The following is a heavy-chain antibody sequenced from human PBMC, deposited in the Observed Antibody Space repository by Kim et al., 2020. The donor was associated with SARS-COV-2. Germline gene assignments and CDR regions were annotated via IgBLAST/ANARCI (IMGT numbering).Heavy chain of an antibody. Sequence: SETLSLTCTVSGGSISSYYWSWIRQPPGKGLEWIGYIYYSGSTNYNPSLKSRVTISVDTSKNQFSLKLSSVTAADTAVYYCARGGHSMVLVDYWGQGTLVTVSS. CDR1: GGSISSYY. CDR2: IYYSGST. D-gene: IGHD1-26*01. CDR3: ARGGHSMVLVDY. J-gene: IGHJ4*02. V-gene: IGHV4-59*01.